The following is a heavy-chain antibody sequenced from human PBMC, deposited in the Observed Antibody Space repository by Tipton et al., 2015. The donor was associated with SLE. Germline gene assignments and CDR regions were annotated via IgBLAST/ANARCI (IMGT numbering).Heavy chain of an antibody. D-gene: IGHD3-22*01. V-gene: IGHV1-69*01. CDR2: IIPIFGTA. J-gene: IGHJ6*02. CDR3: ARDRGYDSSGYMGMDV. CDR1: GGTFRTYT. Sequence: QSGPEVKKPGSSVKVSSKASGGTFRTYTISWVRQAPGQGLEWMGGIIPIFGTANYAQKFQGRVTITADESTSTAYMELSSLRSEDAAVCYCARDRGYDSSGYMGMDVWGQGTTVTVSS.